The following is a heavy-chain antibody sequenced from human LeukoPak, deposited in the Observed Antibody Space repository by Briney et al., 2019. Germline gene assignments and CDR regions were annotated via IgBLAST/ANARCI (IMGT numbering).Heavy chain of an antibody. D-gene: IGHD1-26*01. CDR3: AREVGAHRWDY. CDR2: ISYDGSNK. J-gene: IGHJ4*02. Sequence: GRSLRLSCAASGFTFSSYAMHWVRQAPGKGLEWVAVISYDGSNKYYADSVKGRFTISRDNSKNTLYLQMNSLRAEDTAVYYCAREVGAHRWDYWGQGTLVTVSS. V-gene: IGHV3-30*04. CDR1: GFTFSSYA.